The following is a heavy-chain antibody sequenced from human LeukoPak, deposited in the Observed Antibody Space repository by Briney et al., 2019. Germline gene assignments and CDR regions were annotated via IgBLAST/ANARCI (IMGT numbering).Heavy chain of an antibody. D-gene: IGHD6-13*01. CDR2: IHHSGTT. J-gene: IGHJ5*02. Sequence: SETLSLTCAVPGYSINSGHYWGWIRQPPGKGLEWIGSIHHSGTTYYNPSLKSRVTISGDTSKNQFSLKLTSVTATDTAVYYCARAAAADPKNWFDPWGQGTLVTVSS. V-gene: IGHV4-38-2*01. CDR3: ARAAAADPKNWFDP. CDR1: GYSINSGHY.